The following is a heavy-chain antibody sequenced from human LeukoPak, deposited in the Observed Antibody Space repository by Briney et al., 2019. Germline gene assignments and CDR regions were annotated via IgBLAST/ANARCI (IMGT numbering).Heavy chain of an antibody. CDR2: ICWVGTT. D-gene: IGHD3-22*01. Sequence: PGGSLRLSCVASGFTFEDYTRHWVRQAPGKTLEWVSLICWVGTTYYTDSVKGRFTISRDNSKNSLYLQMDTLRSEDTAFYYCVKDLSYESSGHVLEYWGQGTLVTVSS. CDR3: VKDLSYESSGHVLEY. J-gene: IGHJ4*02. CDR1: GFTFEDYT. V-gene: IGHV3-43*01.